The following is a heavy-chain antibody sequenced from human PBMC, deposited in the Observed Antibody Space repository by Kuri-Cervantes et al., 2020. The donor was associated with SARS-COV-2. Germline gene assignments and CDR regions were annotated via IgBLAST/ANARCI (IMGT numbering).Heavy chain of an antibody. V-gene: IGHV5-10-1*01. CDR2: IDPSDSYT. CDR1: GYSFTSYW. J-gene: IGHJ3*02. Sequence: GESLKISCKGSGYSFTSYWISWVRQMPGKGLEWMGRIDPSDSYTNYSPSFQGHVTISADKSISTAYLQWSSLKASDIAMYFCARSASRLADAFDIWGQGTMVTVSS. D-gene: IGHD2-21*01. CDR3: ARSASRLADAFDI.